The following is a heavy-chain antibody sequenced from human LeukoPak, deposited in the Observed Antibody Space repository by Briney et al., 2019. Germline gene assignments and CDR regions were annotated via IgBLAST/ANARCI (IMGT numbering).Heavy chain of an antibody. CDR3: ARDIFRHGRWLQSSRVYYFDY. CDR2: IIPIFGTA. D-gene: IGHD5-24*01. J-gene: IGHJ4*02. Sequence: GASVKVSCKASGGTFSSYAISWVRQAPGQGLEWMGGIIPIFGTANYAQKFQGRVTITADESTSTAYMELSSLRSEDTAVYYCARDIFRHGRWLQSSRVYYFDYWGQGTLVTVSS. V-gene: IGHV1-69*13. CDR1: GGTFSSYA.